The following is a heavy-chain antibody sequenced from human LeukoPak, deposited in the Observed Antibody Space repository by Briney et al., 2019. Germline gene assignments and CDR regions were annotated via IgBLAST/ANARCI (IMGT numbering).Heavy chain of an antibody. V-gene: IGHV4-59*01. CDR2: IYYSGST. Sequence: VYIYYSGSTNYNPSLKSRVTISVDTSKNQFSLKLSSVTAADTAVYYCARDISGWYPGAFDIWGQGTMVTVSS. CDR3: ARDISGWYPGAFDI. D-gene: IGHD6-19*01. J-gene: IGHJ3*02.